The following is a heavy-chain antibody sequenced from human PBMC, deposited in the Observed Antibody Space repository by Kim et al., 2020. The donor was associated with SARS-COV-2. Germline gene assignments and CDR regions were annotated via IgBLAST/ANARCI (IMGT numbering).Heavy chain of an antibody. Sequence: SETLSLTCAVYGGSFSGYYWSWIRQPPGKGLEWIGEINHSGSTNYNPSLKSRVTISVDTSKNQFSLKLSSVTAADTAVYYCARASPPPVAAASSFDIWGQGTMVTVSS. D-gene: IGHD2-15*01. CDR2: INHSGST. V-gene: IGHV4-34*01. CDR3: ARASPPPVAAASSFDI. CDR1: GGSFSGYY. J-gene: IGHJ3*02.